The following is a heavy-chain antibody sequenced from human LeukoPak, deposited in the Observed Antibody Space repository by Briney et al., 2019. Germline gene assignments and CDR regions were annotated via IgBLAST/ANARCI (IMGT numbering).Heavy chain of an antibody. CDR1: GFTFSSYS. CDR2: ISSSNNYI. CDR3: AKDMSVDYDSPNAFDI. V-gene: IGHV3-21*04. J-gene: IGHJ3*02. D-gene: IGHD3-22*01. Sequence: GSLRLSCAASGFTFSSYSMNWVRQAPGKGLEWVSSISSSNNYIYYADSVKGRFTISRDNAKNSLYLQMNSLRAEDMALYYCAKDMSVDYDSPNAFDIWGQGTMVTVSS.